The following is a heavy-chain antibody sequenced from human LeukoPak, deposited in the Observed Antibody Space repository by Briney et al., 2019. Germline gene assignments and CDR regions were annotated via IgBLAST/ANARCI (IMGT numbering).Heavy chain of an antibody. CDR3: AREGSNYSNWFDP. D-gene: IGHD4-11*01. CDR2: IYYSGST. CDR1: GGSISSYY. J-gene: IGHJ5*02. V-gene: IGHV4-59*01. Sequence: SETLSLTCTVSGGSISSYYWSWIRQPPGKGLEWIGYIYYSGSTNYNPSLKSRVTISVDPSKNQFSLKLSSVTAADTAVYYCAREGSNYSNWFDPWGQGTLVTVSS.